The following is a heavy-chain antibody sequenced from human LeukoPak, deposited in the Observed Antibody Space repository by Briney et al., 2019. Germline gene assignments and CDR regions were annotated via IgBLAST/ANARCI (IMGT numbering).Heavy chain of an antibody. CDR2: IDSDGSNT. CDR3: ARDDYGDYYFDY. Sequence: GGSLRLSCAASGFTFNNYWMHWVRQAPGKGLVWVSRIDSDGSNTNYADSVKGRFTVSRDNAKNTLYLQMNSLRAEGTAVYYCARDDYGDYYFDYWGQGTLVTVSS. V-gene: IGHV3-74*01. CDR1: GFTFNNYW. D-gene: IGHD4-17*01. J-gene: IGHJ4*02.